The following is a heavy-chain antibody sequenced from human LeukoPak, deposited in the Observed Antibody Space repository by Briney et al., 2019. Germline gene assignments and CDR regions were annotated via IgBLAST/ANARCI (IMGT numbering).Heavy chain of an antibody. J-gene: IGHJ6*03. Sequence: GESLKISCKGSGYSFTSYWIGWVRQMPGKGLEWMGIIYPGDSDTRYSPSFQGQVTISADKSISTAYLQWSSLKASDTAMYYCARHVPNIVATIAGRDYYYYMDVWGKGTTVTVSS. V-gene: IGHV5-51*01. D-gene: IGHD5-12*01. CDR3: ARHVPNIVATIAGRDYYYYMDV. CDR1: GYSFTSYW. CDR2: IYPGDSDT.